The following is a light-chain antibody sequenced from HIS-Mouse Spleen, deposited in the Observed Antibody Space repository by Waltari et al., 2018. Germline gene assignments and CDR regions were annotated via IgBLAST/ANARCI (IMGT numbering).Light chain of an antibody. CDR1: SSNIGSNY. Sequence: QSVLTQPPSASGTPGQRVTISCSGSSSNIGSNYVYWYQQLPGTAPNLPIYRNNPRPYGVPDRFSGSKSGTSASLAISGLRSEDEADYYCATWDDSLSGWVFGGGTKLTVL. J-gene: IGLJ3*02. V-gene: IGLV1-47*01. CDR3: ATWDDSLSGWV. CDR2: RNN.